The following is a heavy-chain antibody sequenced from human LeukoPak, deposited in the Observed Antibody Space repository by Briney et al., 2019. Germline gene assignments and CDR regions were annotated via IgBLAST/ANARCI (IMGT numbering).Heavy chain of an antibody. CDR1: GYIFTSYY. J-gene: IGHJ4*02. CDR2: INPTGAST. V-gene: IGHV1-46*01. CDR3: ARAGYDSSGYYSY. D-gene: IGHD3-22*01. Sequence: ASVKISCKASGYIFTSYYMHWLRQAPGQGLEWVGLINPTGASTTYAQNFQGRVTMTRDTSTTTVYMEVSSLRSEGTAVYYCARAGYDSSGYYSYWGQGTLVTVSS.